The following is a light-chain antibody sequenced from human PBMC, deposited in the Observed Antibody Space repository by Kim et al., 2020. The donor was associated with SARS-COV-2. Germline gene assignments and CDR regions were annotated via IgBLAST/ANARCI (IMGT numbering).Light chain of an antibody. J-gene: IGKJ5*01. V-gene: IGKV3-20*01. CDR1: QSIRSSY. CDR2: GAS. Sequence: WSPGESATLSCRARQSIRSSYLAWYQQKPGQAPRLLIYGASSRATGIPDRFSGSGSGTDFTLTISRLEPDDFAVYHCQQYGDPLTFGQGTRLEIK. CDR3: QQYGDPLT.